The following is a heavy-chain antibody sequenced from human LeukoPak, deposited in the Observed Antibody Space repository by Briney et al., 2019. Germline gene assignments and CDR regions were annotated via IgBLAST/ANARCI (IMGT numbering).Heavy chain of an antibody. V-gene: IGHV4-59*01. CDR2: IYYSGST. J-gene: IGHJ4*02. Sequence: SETLSLTCTVSGGSISSYYWSWIRQPPGKGLEWLGYIYYSGSTNYNPSLKSRVTISVDTSKNQFSLKLSSVTAADTAVYYCARGLVGATAFDYWGQGTLVTVSS. CDR1: GGSISSYY. D-gene: IGHD1-26*01. CDR3: ARGLVGATAFDY.